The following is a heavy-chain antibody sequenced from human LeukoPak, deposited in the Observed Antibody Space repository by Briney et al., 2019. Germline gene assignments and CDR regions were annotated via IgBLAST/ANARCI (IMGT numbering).Heavy chain of an antibody. D-gene: IGHD3-10*01. CDR3: ARDSGEVPDY. V-gene: IGHV1-2*02. Sequence: TFQGRITMTRDTSINTAYMELSRLKSDDTAVYYCARDSGEVPDYWGQGTLVTVSS. J-gene: IGHJ4*02.